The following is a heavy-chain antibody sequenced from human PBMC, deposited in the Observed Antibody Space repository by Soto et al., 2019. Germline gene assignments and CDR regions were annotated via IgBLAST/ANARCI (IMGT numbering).Heavy chain of an antibody. CDR2: IKQDGSEK. D-gene: IGHD3-10*01. J-gene: IGHJ4*02. CDR3: ARHVYDYGSPFDY. Sequence: EVQLVESGGDLVQPGGSLRLSCVASGFTFSSYWTTWVRQAPGKGLEWVANIKQDGSEKHYVESVKGRVTISRDNVKNSLYLQMNSLRSEDTALYYCARHVYDYGSPFDYWGQGTLVTVFS. CDR1: GFTFSSYW. V-gene: IGHV3-7*01.